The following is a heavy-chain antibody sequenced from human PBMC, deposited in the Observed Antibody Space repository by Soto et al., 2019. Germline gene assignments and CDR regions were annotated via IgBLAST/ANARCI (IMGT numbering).Heavy chain of an antibody. CDR2: ISSSSSYT. CDR3: ARDRAGADDAFDI. J-gene: IGHJ3*02. V-gene: IGHV3-11*06. CDR1: GFTFSDYY. Sequence: GGSLRLSCAAPGFTFSDYYMSWIRQAPGKGLEWVSYISSSSSYTNYADSVKGRFTISRDNAKNSLYLQMNSLRAEDTAVYYCARDRAGADDAFDIWGQGTMVTVSS. D-gene: IGHD3-10*01.